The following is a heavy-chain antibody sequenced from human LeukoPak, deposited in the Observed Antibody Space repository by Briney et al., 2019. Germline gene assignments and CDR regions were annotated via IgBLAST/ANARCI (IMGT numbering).Heavy chain of an antibody. V-gene: IGHV4-59*08. CDR3: ARHRAYSSSSPFDY. Sequence: PSETLSLTCSVSGGSISSLYWSWIRQPPGKGLEWIGYIYYTGSTNYNPSLKSRVTMFVDMSKNQFSLRLSSVTAADTAVYYCARHRAYSSSSPFDYRGQGTLVIVSS. CDR2: IYYTGST. CDR1: GGSISSLY. J-gene: IGHJ4*02. D-gene: IGHD6-6*01.